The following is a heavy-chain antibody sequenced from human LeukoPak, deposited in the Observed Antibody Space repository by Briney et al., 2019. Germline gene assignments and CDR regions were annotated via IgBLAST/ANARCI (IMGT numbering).Heavy chain of an antibody. J-gene: IGHJ6*03. CDR1: GFSFGSYG. Sequence: GGSLRLSCAASGFSFGSYGIHWVRQAPGKGLEWVAVISHEGSAKYHADSVKGRFTISRDNSKNTLYLQMNSLRAEDTAVYYCARGSPLDSSGMSSYMDVWGKGTTVTVSS. CDR2: ISHEGSAK. CDR3: ARGSPLDSSGMSSYMDV. D-gene: IGHD3-22*01. V-gene: IGHV3-30*03.